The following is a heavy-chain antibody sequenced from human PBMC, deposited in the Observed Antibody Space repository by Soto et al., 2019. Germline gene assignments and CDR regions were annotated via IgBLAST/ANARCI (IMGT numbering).Heavy chain of an antibody. V-gene: IGHV2-5*02. CDR2: IYGDGDK. CDR1: GFSLRSSEVG. CDR3: AHRHALPFFDS. J-gene: IGHJ4*01. Sequence: QITLKESGPTLVKPTQTLTLTCTFSGFSLRSSEVGVGWVRQPPGKALEWLALIYGDGDKRYSPSLKTRITITKYTPKNPVDLTTTNMDPVDTATYYCAHRHALPFFDSCGHGALVTVSS.